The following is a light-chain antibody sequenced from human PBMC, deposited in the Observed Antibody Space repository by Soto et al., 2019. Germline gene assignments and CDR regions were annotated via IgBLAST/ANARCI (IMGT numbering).Light chain of an antibody. V-gene: IGKV3D-15*01. CDR2: GAS. Sequence: EIVMTQSPATLSASPGERATLSCRASLRVSTNLAWYQQKPGQAPRLLIYGASTRASGIPARFSGSGSETEFTLTISSLQSVDFAVYYCQQYDNWPPHTFGQGTRLEIK. CDR3: QQYDNWPPHT. J-gene: IGKJ2*01. CDR1: LRVSTN.